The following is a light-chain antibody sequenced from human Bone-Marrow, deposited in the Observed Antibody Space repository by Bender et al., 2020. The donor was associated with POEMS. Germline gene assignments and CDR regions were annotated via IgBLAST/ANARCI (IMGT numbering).Light chain of an antibody. CDR2: EVS. CDR1: SSDVGNYNF. V-gene: IGLV2-14*02. Sequence: QSALTQPASVSGSPGQSITISCTGTSSDVGNYNFVSWYQQHPGKAHKLMISEVSKRPSGVSSRFSGSKSGNTASLTISGLQAEDEADYYCSSQRSGSTVFGRGTKVTVL. CDR3: SSQRSGSTV. J-gene: IGLJ3*02.